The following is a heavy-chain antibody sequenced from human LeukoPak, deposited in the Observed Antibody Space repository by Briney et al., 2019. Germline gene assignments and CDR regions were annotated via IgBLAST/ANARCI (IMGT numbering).Heavy chain of an antibody. CDR1: GYSISSGYY. Sequence: SETLSLTCTVSGYSISSGYYWGWIRQPPGKGLEWIGSIYHSGSTYYNPSLKSRVTISVDTSKNQFSLKLSSVTAADTAVYYCARCKTAGDRGVSWFDPWGQGTLVTVSS. J-gene: IGHJ5*02. CDR2: IYHSGST. V-gene: IGHV4-38-2*02. CDR3: ARCKTAGDRGVSWFDP. D-gene: IGHD3-10*01.